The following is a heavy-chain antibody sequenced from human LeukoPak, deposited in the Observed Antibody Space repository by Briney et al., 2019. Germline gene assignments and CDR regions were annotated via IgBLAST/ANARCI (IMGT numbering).Heavy chain of an antibody. Sequence: GGSLRLSCAASGFTFNSYAMHWVRQAPGKGLEWVAVISYDGSNKYYADSVKGRFTISRDNSKNTLYLQMNSLRAEDTAVYYCARGYGGSPYFDYWGQGTLVTVSS. CDR3: ARGYGGSPYFDY. D-gene: IGHD2-15*01. V-gene: IGHV3-30-3*01. CDR2: ISYDGSNK. J-gene: IGHJ4*02. CDR1: GFTFNSYA.